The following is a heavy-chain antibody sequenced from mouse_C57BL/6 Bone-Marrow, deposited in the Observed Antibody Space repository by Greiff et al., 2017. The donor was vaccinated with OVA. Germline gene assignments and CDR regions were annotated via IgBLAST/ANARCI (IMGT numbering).Heavy chain of an antibody. J-gene: IGHJ4*01. CDR1: GYTFTSYW. Sequence: VQLQQPGAELVMPGTSVKLSCKASGYTFTSYWMHWVKQRPGQGLEWIGVIDPSDSYTNYNQKFKGKATLTVDTSSSTAYMQLSSLTSEDSAVYYCARSGLLRGMDYWGQGTSVTVSS. D-gene: IGHD2-3*01. V-gene: IGHV1-59*01. CDR2: IDPSDSYT. CDR3: ARSGLLRGMDY.